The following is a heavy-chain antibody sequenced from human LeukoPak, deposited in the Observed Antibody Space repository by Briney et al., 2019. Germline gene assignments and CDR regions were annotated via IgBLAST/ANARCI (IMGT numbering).Heavy chain of an antibody. J-gene: IGHJ4*02. Sequence: GGSLRLSCTGSEFTLRGYWMHWVRQSPGKGLDWVAFIRNDGNKKNYAESVKGRFTISRDNSRNTLYLQMDSLSAEDTAVYYCVKVDTWGQGTLVTVSS. V-gene: IGHV3-30*02. CDR1: EFTLRGYW. CDR2: IRNDGNKK. D-gene: IGHD3-22*01. CDR3: VKVDT.